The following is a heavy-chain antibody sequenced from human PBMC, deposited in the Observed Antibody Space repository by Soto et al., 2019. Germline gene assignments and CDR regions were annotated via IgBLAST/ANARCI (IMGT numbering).Heavy chain of an antibody. CDR1: GFTFSSYA. CDR3: AKGSYDFWSGYPYY. D-gene: IGHD3-3*01. V-gene: IGHV3-23*01. CDR2: ISGSGGST. J-gene: IGHJ4*02. Sequence: GGSLRLSCAASGFTFSSYAMSWVRQAPGKGLEWVSAISGSGGSTYYADSVKGRFTISRDNSKNTLYLQMNSLRAEDTAVYYCAKGSYDFWSGYPYYWGQGTLVTVSS.